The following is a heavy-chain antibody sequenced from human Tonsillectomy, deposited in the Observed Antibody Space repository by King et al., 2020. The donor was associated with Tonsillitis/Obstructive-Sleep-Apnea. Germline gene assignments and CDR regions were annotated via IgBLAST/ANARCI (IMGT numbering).Heavy chain of an antibody. CDR1: GYSFTSYW. J-gene: IGHJ4*02. V-gene: IGHV5-51*03. CDR3: ASPISGYSSSWYCFDF. D-gene: IGHD6-13*01. Sequence: VQLVESGAEVKKPGESLKISCKGSGYSFTSYWIGWVRQMPGKGLEWMGIIYPGDSDTRYSPTFQGQVTISADKSISTAYLQWSSLKASDTAMYYCASPISGYSSSWYCFDFCGQGTLVTVS. CDR2: IYPGDSDT.